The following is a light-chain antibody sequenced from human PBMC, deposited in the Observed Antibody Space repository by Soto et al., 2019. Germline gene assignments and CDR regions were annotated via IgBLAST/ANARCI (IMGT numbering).Light chain of an antibody. J-gene: IGKJ4*02. CDR2: GAS. CDR1: QSASTF. CDR3: QQYGSSPLT. V-gene: IGKV3-20*01. Sequence: TQSPSTLSASVGDRVTITCRASQSASTFLAWYQQKPGQAPRLLIYGASSRATGIPDRFSGSGSGTDFTLTISRLEPEDFAVYYCQQYGSSPLTFGGGTKVDIK.